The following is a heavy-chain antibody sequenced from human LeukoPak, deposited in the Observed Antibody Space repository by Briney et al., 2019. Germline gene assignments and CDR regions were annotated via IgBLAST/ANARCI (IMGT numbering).Heavy chain of an antibody. CDR2: IYYSGST. J-gene: IGHJ4*02. CDR3: ARVNYDFWSGLLDY. Sequence: SETLSLTCTVSGGSISSYYWSWIRQPPGKGLEWIGYIYYSGSTNYNPSLKSRVTISVDTSKNQFPLKLSSVTAADTAVYYCARVNYDFWSGLLDYWGQGTLVTVSS. V-gene: IGHV4-59*01. CDR1: GGSISSYY. D-gene: IGHD3-3*01.